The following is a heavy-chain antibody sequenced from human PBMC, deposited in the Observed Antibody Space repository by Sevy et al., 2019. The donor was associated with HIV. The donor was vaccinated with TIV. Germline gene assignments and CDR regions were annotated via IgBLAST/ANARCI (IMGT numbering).Heavy chain of an antibody. Sequence: SETLSLTCAVSGYSISSGYYWGWIRQPPGKRLEWIGSIYSGSTYYNPSLKSRVTISVDTSKNQFSLKLSSVTAADTAVYYCARHRRDSGSYRALYYYYYMDVWGKGTTVTVSS. CDR1: GYSISSGYY. V-gene: IGHV4-38-2*01. CDR3: ARHRRDSGSYRALYYYYYMDV. CDR2: IYSGST. D-gene: IGHD1-26*01. J-gene: IGHJ6*03.